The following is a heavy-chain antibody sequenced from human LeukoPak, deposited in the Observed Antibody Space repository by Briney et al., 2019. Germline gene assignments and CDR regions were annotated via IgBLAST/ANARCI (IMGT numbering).Heavy chain of an antibody. D-gene: IGHD3-22*01. CDR3: ARDAYYYDSSTKRYFQH. Sequence: GASVNVSCKASGGTFSSYAISWVRQAPGQGLEWMGGIIPIFGTANYAQKFQGRVTITADESTSTAYMELSSLRSEDTAVYYCARDAYYYDSSTKRYFQHWGQGTLVTVSS. J-gene: IGHJ1*01. CDR1: GGTFSSYA. V-gene: IGHV1-69*13. CDR2: IIPIFGTA.